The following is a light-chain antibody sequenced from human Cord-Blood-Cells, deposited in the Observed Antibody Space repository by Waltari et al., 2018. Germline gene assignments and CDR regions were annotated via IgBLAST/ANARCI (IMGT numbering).Light chain of an antibody. V-gene: IGKV3-11*01. Sequence: EIVLTQSPATLSLSPGERATLSCRASQSVSSYLAWYQQKPGQAPRLLIYDASNTATGIPARFSGSGSGTHSTLTISSLGPEDFAVYYCQQRSYWPPLTVGGGTKVEIK. CDR2: DAS. CDR3: QQRSYWPPLT. CDR1: QSVSSY. J-gene: IGKJ4*01.